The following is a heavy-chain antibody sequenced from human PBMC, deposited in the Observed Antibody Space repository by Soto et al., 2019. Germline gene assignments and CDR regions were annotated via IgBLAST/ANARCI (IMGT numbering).Heavy chain of an antibody. CDR3: ARVQTLDTGDIVVVPAYYYYYMDV. CDR1: GGSISSYY. J-gene: IGHJ6*03. CDR2: IYYSGST. D-gene: IGHD2-2*01. Sequence: SETLSVTCTVSGGSISSYYWSWIRQPPGKGLEWIGYIYYSGSTNYNPSLKSRVTISVDTSKNQFSLKLSSVTAADTAVYYCARVQTLDTGDIVVVPAYYYYYMDVWGKGTTVTVSS. V-gene: IGHV4-59*01.